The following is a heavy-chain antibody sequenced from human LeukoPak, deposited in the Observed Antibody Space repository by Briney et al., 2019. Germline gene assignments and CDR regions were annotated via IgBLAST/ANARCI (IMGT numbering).Heavy chain of an antibody. CDR3: ARQKTVGAYNFDY. D-gene: IGHD1-26*01. CDR2: IIPILGIA. J-gene: IGHJ4*02. V-gene: IGHV1-69*04. CDR1: GGTFSSYA. Sequence: ASVKVSCKASGGTFSSYAISWVRQAPGQGLEWMGRIIPILGIANYAQKFQGRVTITADKSTSTAYMELSSLRSEDTAVYYCARQKTVGAYNFDYWGQGTLVTVSS.